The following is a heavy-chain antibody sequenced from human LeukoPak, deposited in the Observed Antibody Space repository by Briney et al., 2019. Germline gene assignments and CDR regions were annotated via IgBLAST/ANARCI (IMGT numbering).Heavy chain of an antibody. CDR3: ASLYYSGYDGEWFDP. CDR1: GYTFTTYE. Sequence: ASVKVSCKASGYTFTTYEIHWVRQAPGQGLEWMGWMNPNSGNTAYVQKFQGRVTITADESTSTAYMELSSLRSEDTAVYYCASLYYSGYDGEWFDPWGQGTLVTVSS. CDR2: MNPNSGNT. D-gene: IGHD5-12*01. V-gene: IGHV1-8*03. J-gene: IGHJ5*02.